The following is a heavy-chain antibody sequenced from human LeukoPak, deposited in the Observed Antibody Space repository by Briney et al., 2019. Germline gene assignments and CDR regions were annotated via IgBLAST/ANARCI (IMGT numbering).Heavy chain of an antibody. D-gene: IGHD4-17*01. V-gene: IGHV3-53*01. CDR3: ARVSTFYGDYGDLDY. CDR1: GFTVSSNY. J-gene: IGHJ4*02. Sequence: GGSLRLSCAASGFTVSSNYMSWVRQAPGKGLEWVSVIYSGGSTYYADSVKGRFTISRDNSKNTLYLQMNSLRAEDTAVYYCARVSTFYGDYGDLDYWGQGTLATVSS. CDR2: IYSGGST.